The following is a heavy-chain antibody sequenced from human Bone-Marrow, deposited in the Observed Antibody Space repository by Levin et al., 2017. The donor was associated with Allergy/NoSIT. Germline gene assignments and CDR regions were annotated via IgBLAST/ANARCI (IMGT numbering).Heavy chain of an antibody. CDR2: IYWNDDK. V-gene: IGHV2-5*01. D-gene: IGHD3-3*01. CDR1: GFSLSTSGVG. CDR3: AHSYYDFWSGYYTRWFDP. J-gene: IGHJ5*02. Sequence: SGPTLVKPTQTLTLTCTFSGFSLSTSGVGVGWIRQPPGKALEWLALIYWNDDKRYSPSLKSRLTITKDTSKNQVVLTMTNMDPVDTATYYCAHSYYDFWSGYYTRWFDPWGQGTLVTVSS.